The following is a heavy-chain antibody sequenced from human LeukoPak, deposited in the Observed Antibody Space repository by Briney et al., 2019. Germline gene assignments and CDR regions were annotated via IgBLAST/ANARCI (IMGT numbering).Heavy chain of an antibody. V-gene: IGHV1-18*01. CDR1: GYTFTSYG. Sequence: ASVKVSCKASGYTFTSYGISWVRQAPGQGLEGMGWISAYDGNTNYAQKFQGRVTMTRDTSISTAYMELSRLRSDDTAVYYCARVNQQLVLYYWGQGTLVTVSS. J-gene: IGHJ4*02. CDR3: ARVNQQLVLYY. D-gene: IGHD6-13*01. CDR2: ISAYDGNT.